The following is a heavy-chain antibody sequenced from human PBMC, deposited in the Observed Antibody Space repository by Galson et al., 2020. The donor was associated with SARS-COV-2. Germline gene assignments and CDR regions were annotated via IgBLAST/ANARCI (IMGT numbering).Heavy chain of an antibody. D-gene: IGHD1-26*01. V-gene: IGHV4-39*01. CDR2: IYYSGST. CDR3: ARLSKYTVGHAFDI. CDR1: GGSISSSSYY. Sequence: SETLSLTCTVSGGSISSSSYYWGWIRQPPGKGLEWIGSIYYSGSTYYNPSLKSRVIISVDTSKNQFSLKLSSVTAADTAVYYCARLSKYTVGHAFDIWVQGTMVTVSS. J-gene: IGHJ3*02.